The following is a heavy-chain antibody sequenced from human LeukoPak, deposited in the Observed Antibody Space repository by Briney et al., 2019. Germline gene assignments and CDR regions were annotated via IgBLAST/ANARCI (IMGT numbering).Heavy chain of an antibody. CDR3: ARMGQYYASGNSYSSFDF. D-gene: IGHD3-10*01. Sequence: SETLSLTCTVSGASITRGDYYWSWIRQPPEKGPEWVGYICLRGSTCNNPFLKIRLNISLDTCKNELALMLSAVTAADTAVYYCARMGQYYASGNSYSSFDFWGQGTLVTVSS. J-gene: IGHJ4*02. V-gene: IGHV4-30-4*01. CDR1: GASITRGDYY. CDR2: ICLRGST.